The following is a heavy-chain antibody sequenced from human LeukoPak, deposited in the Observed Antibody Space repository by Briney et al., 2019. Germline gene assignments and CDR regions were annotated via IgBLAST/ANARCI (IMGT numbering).Heavy chain of an antibody. CDR3: AKGQAAVAGAPDY. J-gene: IGHJ4*02. V-gene: IGHV3-30*18. CDR1: GFTFSSYG. Sequence: GGSLRLSCAASGFTFSSYGMHWVRQAPGKGLDWVAVISYDGSKKYHADSVKGRFTISRDNSKNMLYLHMNSLRAEDTAMYYCAKGQAAVAGAPDYWGQGILVTVSS. D-gene: IGHD6-19*01. CDR2: ISYDGSKK.